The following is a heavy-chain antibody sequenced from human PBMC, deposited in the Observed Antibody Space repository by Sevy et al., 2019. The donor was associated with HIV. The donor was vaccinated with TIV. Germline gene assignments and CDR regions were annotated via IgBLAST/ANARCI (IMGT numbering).Heavy chain of an antibody. Sequence: ASVKVSCKASGYTFTSYGISWVRQAPGQGLEWMGWISAYNGNTNYAQKLQGRVTMTTDTSTSTAYMEPRSLRSDDTAVYYCARFLIRDYYDSSGYYYFDYWGQGTLVTVSS. CDR1: GYTFTSYG. V-gene: IGHV1-18*01. CDR2: ISAYNGNT. J-gene: IGHJ4*02. D-gene: IGHD3-22*01. CDR3: ARFLIRDYYDSSGYYYFDY.